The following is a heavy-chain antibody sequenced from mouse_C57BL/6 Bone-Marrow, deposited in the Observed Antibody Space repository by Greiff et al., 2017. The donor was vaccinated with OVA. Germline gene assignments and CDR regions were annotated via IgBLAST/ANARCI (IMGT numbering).Heavy chain of an antibody. CDR2: IYPSDSET. V-gene: IGHV1-61*01. CDR3: ARGKIATVVDYAMDY. CDR1: GYTFTSYW. Sequence: QVQLQQPGAELVRPGSSVKLSCKASGYTFTSYWMDWVKQRPGQGLEWIGNIYPSDSETHYNQKFKDKATLTVDKSSSTAYMHLSSLTSEDSAVYDCARGKIATVVDYAMDYWGRGTSVTVSS. J-gene: IGHJ4*01. D-gene: IGHD1-1*01.